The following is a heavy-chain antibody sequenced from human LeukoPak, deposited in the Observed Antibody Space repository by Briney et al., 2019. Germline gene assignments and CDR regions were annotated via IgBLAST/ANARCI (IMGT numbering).Heavy chain of an antibody. CDR3: ARDDSSSDYCGMDV. Sequence: PGGSLRLSCAASGFTFSSYSMNWVRQAPGKGLEWVSSISSSSSYIYYADSVKGRFTISRDNAKNSLYLQMNSLRAEDTAVYYCARDDSSSDYCGMDVWGQGTTVTVSS. D-gene: IGHD6-6*01. CDR1: GFTFSSYS. CDR2: ISSSSSYI. V-gene: IGHV3-21*01. J-gene: IGHJ6*02.